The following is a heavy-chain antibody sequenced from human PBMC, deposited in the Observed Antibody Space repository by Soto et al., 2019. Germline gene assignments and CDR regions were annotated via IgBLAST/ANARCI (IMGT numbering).Heavy chain of an antibody. D-gene: IGHD3-22*01. CDR3: AKDLAPPANYYYEQFDY. CDR1: GFTFSSYG. CDR2: ISYDGSNK. J-gene: IGHJ4*02. V-gene: IGHV3-30*18. Sequence: PGGSLRLSCAASGFTFSSYGMHWVRQAPGKGLEWVAVISYDGSNKYYADSVKGRFTISRDNSKNTLYLQMNSLRAEDTAVYYCAKDLAPPANYYYEQFDYWGQGTLVTVSS.